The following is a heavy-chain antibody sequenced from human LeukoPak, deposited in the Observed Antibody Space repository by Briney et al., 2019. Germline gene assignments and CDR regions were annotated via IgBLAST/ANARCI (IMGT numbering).Heavy chain of an antibody. D-gene: IGHD1-26*01. CDR3: ATYRASIVGATEYFQH. Sequence: SETLSLTCTVSGGSISSYYWSWIRQPPGKGLEWIGYIYYSGSTNYNPSLKSRVTISVDTSKNQFSLKLSSVTAADTAVYYCATYRASIVGATEYFQHWGQGTLVTVSS. V-gene: IGHV4-59*01. CDR1: GGSISSYY. J-gene: IGHJ1*01. CDR2: IYYSGST.